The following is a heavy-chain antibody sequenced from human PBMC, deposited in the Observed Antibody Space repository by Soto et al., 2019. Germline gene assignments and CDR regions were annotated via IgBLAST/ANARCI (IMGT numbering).Heavy chain of an antibody. V-gene: IGHV3-23*01. J-gene: IGHJ4*02. CDR3: AKGDTTAVGTVDY. CDR1: GFTFSTYA. CDR2: ISGGGANT. Sequence: EVQLLESGGGLVQPGGSLRLSCAASGFTFSTYAMTWVRQAPGKGLEWVSAISGGGANTYYADSVKGRFTISRDNSKNTLYLQMNSLRVEDTALYYCAKGDTTAVGTVDYWGQGTPVTVSS. D-gene: IGHD6-13*01.